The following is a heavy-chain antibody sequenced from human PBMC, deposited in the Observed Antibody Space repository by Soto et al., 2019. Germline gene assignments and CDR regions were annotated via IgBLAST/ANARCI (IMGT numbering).Heavy chain of an antibody. CDR2: VNPDSGNT. D-gene: IGHD2-2*01. J-gene: IGHJ6*02. CDR3: ALLAQRTHSMDV. CDR1: GYTFTTFD. V-gene: IGHV1-8*01. Sequence: QVQLVQSGAEVEKPGASVKVSCKASGYTFTTFDINWVRQAPGQGLEWMGWVNPDSGNTGYAQSLQGRVTMARNTSISTAYMELSSLRSEDTAVYYCALLAQRTHSMDVWGQGTTVTVS.